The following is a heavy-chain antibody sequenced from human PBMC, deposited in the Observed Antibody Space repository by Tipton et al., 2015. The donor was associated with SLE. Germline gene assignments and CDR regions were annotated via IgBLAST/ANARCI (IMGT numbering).Heavy chain of an antibody. CDR3: ARDARYGDYRDAFDI. CDR2: IKNDGSEK. V-gene: IGHV3-7*01. D-gene: IGHD4-17*01. Sequence: SLRLSCAASGFTFSSYWMSWVRQAPGKGLDWVANIKNDGSEKYYVDSVKGRFTISRDNAKNSLYLQMNSLRAEDTAVYYCARDARYGDYRDAFDIWGQGTMVTVSS. CDR1: GFTFSSYW. J-gene: IGHJ3*02.